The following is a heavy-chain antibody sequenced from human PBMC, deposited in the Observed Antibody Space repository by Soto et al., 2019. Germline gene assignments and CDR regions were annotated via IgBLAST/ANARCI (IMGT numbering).Heavy chain of an antibody. V-gene: IGHV1-69*06. CDR1: GGTFSSYA. D-gene: IGHD6-6*01. CDR3: ARAAPAYSIAARWYYYYGMDV. J-gene: IGHJ6*02. Sequence: GASVKVSCKASGGTFSSYAISWVRQAPGQGLEWMGGIIPIFGTANYAQKFQGRVTITADKSTSTAYMELSSLRSEDTAVYYCARAAPAYSIAARWYYYYGMDVWGQGTTVTVSS. CDR2: IIPIFGTA.